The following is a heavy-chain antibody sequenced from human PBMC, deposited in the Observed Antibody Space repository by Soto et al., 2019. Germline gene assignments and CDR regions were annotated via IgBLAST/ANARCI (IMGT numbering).Heavy chain of an antibody. V-gene: IGHV3-21*01. CDR1: GFTFRSYS. CDR3: AQAMDIYYYGMDF. Sequence: KPGGSLRLSCAASGFTFRSYSMNCVRQAPGKGLEWFSSISSSSSYIYYADSVKGRFTITRDNAKNPLYLQMNSLRAEDTAVYYCAQAMDIYYYGMDFWGQGTTVTVSS. J-gene: IGHJ6*02. CDR2: ISSSSSYI. D-gene: IGHD2-2*03.